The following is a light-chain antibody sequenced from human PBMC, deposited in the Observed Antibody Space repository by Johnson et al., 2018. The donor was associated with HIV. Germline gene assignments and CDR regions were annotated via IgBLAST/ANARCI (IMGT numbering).Light chain of an antibody. CDR3: GTWDSSLSACGV. CDR2: ENN. Sequence: QSVLTQPPSVSAAPGQKVTISCSGSSSNIGNNYVSWYQQVPGTAPKLLIYENNKRPSGIPDRFSGSKSGTSATLGITGLQTGDEADYYCGTWDSSLSACGVLGTGTKVTVL. J-gene: IGLJ1*01. V-gene: IGLV1-51*02. CDR1: SSNIGNNY.